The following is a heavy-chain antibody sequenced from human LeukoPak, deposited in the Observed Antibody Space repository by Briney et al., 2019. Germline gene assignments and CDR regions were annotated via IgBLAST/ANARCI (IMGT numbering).Heavy chain of an antibody. Sequence: PGGSLRLSCAASGFTLSTYAMSWVRQTPGKGLEWVAATSSSDAGTYHADSVRGRFTISRDNSKNTLYLQMNSLRAEDAAVYYCAKLNLLKPENWFDPWGQGTLVTVSS. CDR1: GFTLSTYA. D-gene: IGHD2-15*01. J-gene: IGHJ5*02. V-gene: IGHV3-23*01. CDR3: AKLNLLKPENWFDP. CDR2: TSSSDAGT.